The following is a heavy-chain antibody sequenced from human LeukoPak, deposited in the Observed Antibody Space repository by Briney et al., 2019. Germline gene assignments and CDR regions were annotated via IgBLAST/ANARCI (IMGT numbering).Heavy chain of an antibody. J-gene: IGHJ6*03. V-gene: IGHV4-61*02. D-gene: IGHD2-2*02. CDR2: IYTSGST. Sequence: SQTLSLTCTVSGGSISSGSHYWSWIRQPAGKGLEWIGRIYTSGSTNYNPSLKSRVTISVDTSKNQFSLKLSSVTAADTAVYYCARDSLGYCSSTSCYTMSYYYYYMDVWGKGTTVTVSS. CDR1: GGSISSGSHY. CDR3: ARDSLGYCSSTSCYTMSYYYYYMDV.